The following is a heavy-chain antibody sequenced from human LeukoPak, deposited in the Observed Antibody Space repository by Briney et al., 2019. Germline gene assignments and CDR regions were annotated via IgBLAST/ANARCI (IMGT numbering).Heavy chain of an antibody. Sequence: GGSLRLSCAASGFTFSNFAMSWLRQAPGKGLEWVSGISVSGDRTYYADSVRGRFTISRGNSKNTLYLQMNNLRGDDTAVYYCAKQSTARSLGEGGQGTLVTVSS. D-gene: IGHD6-6*01. CDR1: GFTFSNFA. CDR2: ISVSGDRT. J-gene: IGHJ4*02. V-gene: IGHV3-23*01. CDR3: AKQSTARSLGE.